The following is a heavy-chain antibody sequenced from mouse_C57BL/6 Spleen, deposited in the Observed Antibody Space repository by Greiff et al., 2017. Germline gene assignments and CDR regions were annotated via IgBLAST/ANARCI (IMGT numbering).Heavy chain of an antibody. V-gene: IGHV1-61*01. CDR2: IYPSDSET. CDR3: ARKGNYEFYD. CDR1: GYTFTSYW. D-gene: IGHD2-1*01. J-gene: IGHJ2*01. Sequence: VQLQQPGAELVRPGSSVKLSCKASGYTFTSYWMDWVKQRPGQGLEWIGNIYPSDSETHYNQKFKDKATLTVDKSSSTAYMQLSSLTSEDSAVYYCARKGNYEFYDWGQGTTLTVSS.